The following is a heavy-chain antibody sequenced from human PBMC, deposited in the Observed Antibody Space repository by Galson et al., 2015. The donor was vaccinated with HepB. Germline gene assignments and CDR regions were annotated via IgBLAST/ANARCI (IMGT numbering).Heavy chain of an antibody. CDR1: GFTFSNYA. CDR3: ARDGGYCSGGRCGWFDP. D-gene: IGHD2-15*01. J-gene: IGHJ5*02. Sequence: SLRLSCAGSGFTFSNYAMHWVRQAPGKGLEWVAVMSYDGTNKNYADSVKGRFTVSRDNNKNMLYLQMNSLRTDDTALYYCARDGGYCSGGRCGWFDPWGQGTLVTVSS. V-gene: IGHV3-30-3*01. CDR2: MSYDGTNK.